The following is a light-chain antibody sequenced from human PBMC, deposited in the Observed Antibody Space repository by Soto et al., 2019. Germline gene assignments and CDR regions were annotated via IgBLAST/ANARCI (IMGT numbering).Light chain of an antibody. Sequence: QLVLTQSPSASASLGASVKFICTLSSGHSSYAIAWHQQQPEKGPRYLMKINSDGSHSKGDGIPDRFSGSSSGAERYLTISILQAEDEADYYCQTWGTGIRVFGTGTKVTVL. CDR1: SGHSSYA. CDR2: INSDGSH. J-gene: IGLJ1*01. CDR3: QTWGTGIRV. V-gene: IGLV4-69*01.